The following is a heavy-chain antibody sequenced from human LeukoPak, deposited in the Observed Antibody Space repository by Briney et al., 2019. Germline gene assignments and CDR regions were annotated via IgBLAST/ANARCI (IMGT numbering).Heavy chain of an antibody. CDR3: ARRGINSAMVN. D-gene: IGHD5-18*01. J-gene: IGHJ4*02. CDR1: GGSISSGSYY. V-gene: IGHV4-61*02. Sequence: SETLSLTCTVSGGSISSGSYYWSWIRQPAGKGLEWIGRIYTSGSTNYNPSLKSRVTISVDTSKNQFSLKLSSVTAADTAVYYCARRGINSAMVNWGQGTLVTVSS. CDR2: IYTSGST.